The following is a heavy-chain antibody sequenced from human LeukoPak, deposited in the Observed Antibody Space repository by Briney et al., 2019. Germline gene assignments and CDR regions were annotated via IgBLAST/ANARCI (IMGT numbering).Heavy chain of an antibody. V-gene: IGHV3-23*01. CDR3: AKGSSGYYYYFES. CDR2: IGGSNGIT. D-gene: IGHD3-22*01. J-gene: IGHJ4*02. CDR1: RFTFNSYA. Sequence: GGSLRLSCAASRFTFNSYAMSWVRQAPGKGLEWVSVIGGSNGITFYVGSVKGRFTISRDNSKDTLYLQMNSLRAEDTAVYFCAKGSSGYYYYFESWGQGTLVTVSS.